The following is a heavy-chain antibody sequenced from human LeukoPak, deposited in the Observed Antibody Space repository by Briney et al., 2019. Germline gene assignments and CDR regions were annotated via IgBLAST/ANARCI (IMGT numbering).Heavy chain of an antibody. CDR2: INSDGRGK. Sequence: GGSLRLSCAASGFTSTSYWLHWVPQVPGKGLEWVSRINSDGRGKNYADSVKGRFTISRDNAKNSMYLQMNSLRAEDTAVYYCARMGRRYSGYDWWGQGTLVTVSS. V-gene: IGHV3-74*01. D-gene: IGHD5-12*01. CDR3: ARMGRRYSGYDW. J-gene: IGHJ4*02. CDR1: GFTSTSYW.